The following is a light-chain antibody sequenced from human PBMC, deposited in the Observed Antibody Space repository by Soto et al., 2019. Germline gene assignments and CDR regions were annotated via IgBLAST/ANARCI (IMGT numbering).Light chain of an antibody. Sequence: IQLTQSPSSLSASVGDRVTITCRASQDINSYLAWYQQKPGKAPNLLIYAGTSLQSGVPSRFSGSGSGTEFTLTISSLQPEDFATYYCQQLQVYPSTFGGGTKV. V-gene: IGKV1-9*01. CDR3: QQLQVYPST. CDR2: AGT. CDR1: QDINSY. J-gene: IGKJ4*01.